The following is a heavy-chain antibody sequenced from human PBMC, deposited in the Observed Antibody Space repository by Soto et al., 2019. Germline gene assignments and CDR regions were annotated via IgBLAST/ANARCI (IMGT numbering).Heavy chain of an antibody. D-gene: IGHD2-21*01. CDR1: GGTSRSYP. Sequence: QVQLAQSGAEVKKPGSSVKVSCKASGGTSRSYPISWVRQAPGQGLEWMGGIILMFGTANYAQKFQGRLTITADDSTSTAYMELSSLRSEDTAVYYCARSNSGNGNSYSPFDYWGQGTLVTVSS. J-gene: IGHJ4*02. CDR2: IILMFGTA. V-gene: IGHV1-69*01. CDR3: ARSNSGNGNSYSPFDY.